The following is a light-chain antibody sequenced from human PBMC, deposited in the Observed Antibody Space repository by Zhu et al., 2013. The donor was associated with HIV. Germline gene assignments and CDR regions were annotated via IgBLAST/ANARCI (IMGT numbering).Light chain of an antibody. CDR3: QQYNNWPWT. Sequence: EIVVTQSPATLSVSPGERATLSCRASQSVTSNLAWYQQKPGQAPRLLIYGASTRATGIPARFSASGSGTEFTLTISSLQSEDFAVYYCQQYNNWPWTFGQGTEVEIK. CDR2: GAS. CDR1: QSVTSN. V-gene: IGKV3-15*01. J-gene: IGKJ1*01.